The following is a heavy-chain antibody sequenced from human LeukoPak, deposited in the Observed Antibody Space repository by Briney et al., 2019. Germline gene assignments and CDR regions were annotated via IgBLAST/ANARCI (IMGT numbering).Heavy chain of an antibody. V-gene: IGHV3-15*01. D-gene: IGHD2-2*01. CDR3: TTDGLDIVVVPAAIGPYYYMDV. CDR2: IKSKTDGGTT. J-gene: IGHJ6*03. CDR1: GFTFSNAW. Sequence: GGSLRLSCAASGFTFSNAWMRWVRQAPGKGLEWVGRIKSKTDGGTTDYAAPVKGIFTISRDDSKNTLYLQMNSLKTEDTAVYYCTTDGLDIVVVPAAIGPYYYMDVWGKGTTVTVSS.